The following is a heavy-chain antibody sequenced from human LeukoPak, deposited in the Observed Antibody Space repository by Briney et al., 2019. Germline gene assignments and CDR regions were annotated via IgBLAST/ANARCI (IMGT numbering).Heavy chain of an antibody. CDR2: ISSSGSTI. V-gene: IGHV3-11*04. CDR3: VRDNPRCCGVVPVNIDDY. D-gene: IGHD2-15*01. CDR1: GFTFSDYY. J-gene: IGHJ4*02. Sequence: GGSLRLSCAASGFTFSDYYMSWIRQAPGKGLEWVSYISSSGSTIYYADSVKGRFTISRDNAKSSLYLQMHSLRAEDTAVYYCVRDNPRCCGVVPVNIDDYWGQGTLLTVSS.